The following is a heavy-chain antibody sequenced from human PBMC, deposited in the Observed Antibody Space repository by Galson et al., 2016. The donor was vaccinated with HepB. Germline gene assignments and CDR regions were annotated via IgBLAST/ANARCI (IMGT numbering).Heavy chain of an antibody. D-gene: IGHD2/OR15-2a*01. CDR3: ARVFFSHGGRGFDV. CDR1: GYTFTASY. Sequence: SVKVSCKASGYTFTASYIHWVRRAPGQGLEWMGWISPNTGDTNYAQKFQSRVSITRDASISTAYMDLGRLRSDDTAVYYCARVFFSHGGRGFDVWGQGTTVTVSS. CDR2: ISPNTGDT. J-gene: IGHJ3*01. V-gene: IGHV1-2*02.